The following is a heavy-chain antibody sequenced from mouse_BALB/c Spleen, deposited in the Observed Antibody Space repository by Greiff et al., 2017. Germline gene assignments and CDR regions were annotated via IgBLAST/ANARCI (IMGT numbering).Heavy chain of an antibody. CDR3: ARETTAKDFDY. V-gene: IGHV1-7*01. CDR1: GYTFTSYW. J-gene: IGHJ2*01. Sequence: VQLQQSGAELAKPGASVKMSCKASGYTFTSYWMHWVKQRPGQGLEWIGYINPSTGYTEYNQKFKDKATLTADKSSSTAYMQLSSLTSEDSAVYYCARETTAKDFDYWGQGTTLTVSS. D-gene: IGHD1-2*01. CDR2: INPSTGYT.